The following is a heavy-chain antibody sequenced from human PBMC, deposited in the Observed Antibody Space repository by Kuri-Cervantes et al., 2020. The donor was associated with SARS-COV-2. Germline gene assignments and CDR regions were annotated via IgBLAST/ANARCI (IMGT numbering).Heavy chain of an antibody. Sequence: GESLKISCAASGFTFSRYGMHWVRQAPGKGLEWVSSISSSSSYIYYADSVKGRFTISRDNAKNSLYLQMNSLRAEDTAVYYCARVGPGDIVATIQGWPFEYWGQGTLVTVSS. J-gene: IGHJ4*02. CDR2: ISSSSSYI. CDR3: ARVGPGDIVATIQGWPFEY. V-gene: IGHV3-21*01. D-gene: IGHD5-12*01. CDR1: GFTFSRYG.